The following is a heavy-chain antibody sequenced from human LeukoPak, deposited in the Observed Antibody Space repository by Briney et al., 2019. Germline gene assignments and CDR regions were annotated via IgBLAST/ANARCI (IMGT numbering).Heavy chain of an antibody. CDR3: ARNRHAYSGYDSFYP. CDR1: GFTYISYG. V-gene: IGHV3-23*01. J-gene: IGHJ5*02. D-gene: IGHD5-12*01. Sequence: GGSLRLSCAASGFTYISYGMTSVRQAPGKGRGWGSGISGSGSRTDYAVSVKGRFTISRDNAKNTLYLRMNTLRVEDTAVYYCARNRHAYSGYDSFYPWGQGTLVTVSS. CDR2: ISGSGSRT.